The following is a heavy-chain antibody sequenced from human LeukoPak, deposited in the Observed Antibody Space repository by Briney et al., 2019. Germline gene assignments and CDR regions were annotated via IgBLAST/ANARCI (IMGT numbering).Heavy chain of an antibody. CDR3: ARAALSGYTSSWYNS. CDR1: GFTFSTYN. J-gene: IGHJ5*01. V-gene: IGHV3-21*01. CDR2: ISSSSSYT. D-gene: IGHD5-12*01. Sequence: PGGSLRLSCAASGFTFSTYNMNWVRQAPGKGLEWVSSISSSSSYTYYADLVQGRFTISRDNAKNSLYLQMNSLRAEDTAVYYCARAALSGYTSSWYNSWGQGTLVTVSS.